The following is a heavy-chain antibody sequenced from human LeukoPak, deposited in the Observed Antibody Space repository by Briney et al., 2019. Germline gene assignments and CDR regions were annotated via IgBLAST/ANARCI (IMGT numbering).Heavy chain of an antibody. D-gene: IGHD6-13*01. CDR2: IRHDGSTK. Sequence: GGSLRLSCTASGFPFYSYWMTWVRQTPGKGLEWVANIRHDGSTKYYVDSVKGRFTISRDNVMSSLYLQMDSLRVEDTAVYYCARSVPYGTTWYGRSDCWGQGTQVTVSS. CDR1: GFPFYSYW. CDR3: ARSVPYGTTWYGRSDC. J-gene: IGHJ4*02. V-gene: IGHV3-7*03.